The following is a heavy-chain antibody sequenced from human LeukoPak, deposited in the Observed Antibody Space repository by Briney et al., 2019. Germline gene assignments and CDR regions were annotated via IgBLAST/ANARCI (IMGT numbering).Heavy chain of an antibody. CDR1: GYTFTSYG. CDR2: INPNSGGT. J-gene: IGHJ3*02. CDR3: ASGNDILYLGAFDI. V-gene: IGHV1-2*02. D-gene: IGHD3-9*01. Sequence: ASVKVSCKASGYTFTSYGISWVRQAPGQGLEWMGWINPNSGGTNYAQKFQGRVTMTRDTSISTAYMELSRLRSDDTAVYYCASGNDILYLGAFDIWGQGTMVTVSS.